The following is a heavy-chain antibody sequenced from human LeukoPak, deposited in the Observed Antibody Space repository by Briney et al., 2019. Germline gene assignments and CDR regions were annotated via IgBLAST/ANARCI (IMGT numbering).Heavy chain of an antibody. CDR2: IYTIEST. Sequence: PSETLSLTCAVSGGSTSSGSYYWSCIRQPAGKGLEWIGRIYTIESTNYNPSLKSRVTISVDTSKNQFSLKLSSVTAADTAVYYCARGGRPYGGNSEGIFDYWGRGTLVPVSS. V-gene: IGHV4-61*02. D-gene: IGHD4-23*01. CDR3: ARGGRPYGGNSEGIFDY. J-gene: IGHJ4*02. CDR1: GGSTSSGSYY.